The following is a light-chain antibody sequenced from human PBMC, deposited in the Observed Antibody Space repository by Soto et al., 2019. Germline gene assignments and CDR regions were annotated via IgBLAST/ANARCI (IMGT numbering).Light chain of an antibody. CDR2: GAS. Sequence: EIVMTQSPDTLSVSPGERATLSCRASQSISSNLAWYLQKVGQAPRLLIYGASSRATGIPDRFSGSGSGTDFTLTISRLEPEDFAVYYCQQYGSSSRTFGQGTKVDI. CDR3: QQYGSSSRT. CDR1: QSISSN. J-gene: IGKJ1*01. V-gene: IGKV3-20*01.